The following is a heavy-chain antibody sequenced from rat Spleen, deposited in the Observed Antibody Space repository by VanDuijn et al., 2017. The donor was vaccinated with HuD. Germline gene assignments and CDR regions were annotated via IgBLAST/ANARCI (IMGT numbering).Heavy chain of an antibody. Sequence: EVQLVESGGGLVQPGRSLKLSCAASGFTFSDYYMAWVRQAPKKGLEWVASISYEGSSTYYGDSVKGRFTISRDNAKSTLYLQMNSLRSEDTATYCCARHNGLLDWFAYGGQGTLVTVSS. CDR2: ISYEGSST. CDR3: ARHNGLLDWFAY. J-gene: IGHJ3*01. D-gene: IGHD1-6*01. V-gene: IGHV5-22*01. CDR1: GFTFSDYY.